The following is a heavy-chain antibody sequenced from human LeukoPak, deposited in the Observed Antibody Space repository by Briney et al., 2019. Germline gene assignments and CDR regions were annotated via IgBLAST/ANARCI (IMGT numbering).Heavy chain of an antibody. CDR3: AADLGYYYDSSGHLHY. Sequence: GASVKVSCKASGFTFTTSTMQWVRQARGQRLEWIGWSVVGSANTNYAQKFHERVTITRDMSTSTAYLELSSLRSDDTAVYYCAADLGYYYDSSGHLHYWGQGTLVTVSS. V-gene: IGHV1-58*02. CDR2: SVVGSANT. D-gene: IGHD3-22*01. J-gene: IGHJ4*02. CDR1: GFTFTTST.